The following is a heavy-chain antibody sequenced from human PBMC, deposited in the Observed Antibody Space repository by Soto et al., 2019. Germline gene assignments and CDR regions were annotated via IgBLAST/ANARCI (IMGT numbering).Heavy chain of an antibody. CDR1: GFSLSNARMG. Sequence: QVTLKESGPVLVKPTETLTLTCTVSGFSLSNARMGVSWIRQPPGKALEWLAHIFSNDEKSYSTSLKSRLTISKDTSKSQVVLTMTNMDPVDTATYYCARAVAGTILFDYWGQGTLVTVSS. J-gene: IGHJ4*02. V-gene: IGHV2-26*01. CDR2: IFSNDEK. D-gene: IGHD6-19*01. CDR3: ARAVAGTILFDY.